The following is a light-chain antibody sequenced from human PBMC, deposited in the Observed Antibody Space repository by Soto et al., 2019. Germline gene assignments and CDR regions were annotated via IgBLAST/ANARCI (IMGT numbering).Light chain of an antibody. V-gene: IGKV1-33*01. Sequence: DIQLTLSPSSLSASVRDRVTITCQASQNINNYLNWYQQKPGRAPKLLIYDASNLEAGVPSRFRGSGSGTDFTFTISRLQPEDFAVYYCQQYNNWPFTVGPGTKVDIK. CDR3: QQYNNWPFT. CDR1: QNINNY. CDR2: DAS. J-gene: IGKJ3*01.